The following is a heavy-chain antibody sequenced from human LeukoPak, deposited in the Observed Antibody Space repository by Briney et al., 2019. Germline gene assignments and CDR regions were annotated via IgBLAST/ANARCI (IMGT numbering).Heavy chain of an antibody. V-gene: IGHV3-30*18. J-gene: IGHJ4*02. Sequence: GGSLRLSCAASGFTFSSYGMHWVRQAPGKGLEWVAVISYDGSNKYYADSVKGRFTISRDNSKNTLYLQMNSLRAEDTAVYYCAKGRYYDSSFDYWGQGTLVTVSS. CDR1: GFTFSSYG. CDR2: ISYDGSNK. D-gene: IGHD3-22*01. CDR3: AKGRYYDSSFDY.